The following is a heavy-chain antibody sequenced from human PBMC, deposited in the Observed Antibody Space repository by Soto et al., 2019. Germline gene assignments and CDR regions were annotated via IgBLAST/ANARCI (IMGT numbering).Heavy chain of an antibody. CDR3: ARSRITMVRGVIIMDWFDP. V-gene: IGHV4-39*01. J-gene: IGHJ5*02. CDR2: IYYSGST. D-gene: IGHD3-10*01. CDR1: GGSISSYY. Sequence: PSETLSLTCTVSGGSISSYYWGWIRQPPGKGLEWIGSIYYSGSTYYNPSLKSRVTISVDTSKNQFSLKLSSVTAADTAVYYCARSRITMVRGVIIMDWFDPWGQGTLVTVSS.